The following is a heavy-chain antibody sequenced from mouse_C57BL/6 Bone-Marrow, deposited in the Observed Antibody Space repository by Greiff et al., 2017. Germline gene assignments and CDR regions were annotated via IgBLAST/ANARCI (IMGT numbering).Heavy chain of an antibody. Sequence: VQLVESGAELARPGASVKLSCKASGYPFTSYGISWVKQRTGQGLEWIGEIYPRSGNTYYNEKFKGKATLTADKSSSTAYMELRSLTSEDSAVYFCARWAGYYGFAYWGQGTLVTVSA. J-gene: IGHJ3*01. CDR3: ARWAGYYGFAY. V-gene: IGHV1-81*01. CDR2: IYPRSGNT. D-gene: IGHD2-3*01. CDR1: GYPFTSYG.